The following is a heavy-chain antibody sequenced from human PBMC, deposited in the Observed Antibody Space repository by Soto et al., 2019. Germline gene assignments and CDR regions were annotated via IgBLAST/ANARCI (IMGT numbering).Heavy chain of an antibody. CDR1: GFAFSSYA. V-gene: IGHV3-23*01. Sequence: EVQLLESGGGLVQPGGSLRLSCAASGFAFSSYAMSWVRQAPGKGLEWVSTASGSGGSTYYADSLKGRFTISRDNFKNTLYLQMNSLRAEDTVIYYCAKSMESSSGWNPEFDYWGQGTLVTVSS. CDR3: AKSMESSSGWNPEFDY. D-gene: IGHD6-19*01. CDR2: ASGSGGST. J-gene: IGHJ4*02.